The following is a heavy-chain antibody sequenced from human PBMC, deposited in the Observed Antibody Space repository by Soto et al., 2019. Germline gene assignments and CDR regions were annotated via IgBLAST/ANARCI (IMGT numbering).Heavy chain of an antibody. Sequence: EVQLVESGGGLVQPGGSLRLSCAASGLTFSSYWMHWVRQAPGKGLVWVSRINSAGSSTSYADSVKGRFTISRDNAKNTLYLQMTSLRAEDTAVYYCALSDTVTTDYWGQGTLVTVSS. CDR1: GLTFSSYW. CDR3: ALSDTVTTDY. CDR2: INSAGSST. D-gene: IGHD4-17*01. V-gene: IGHV3-74*01. J-gene: IGHJ4*02.